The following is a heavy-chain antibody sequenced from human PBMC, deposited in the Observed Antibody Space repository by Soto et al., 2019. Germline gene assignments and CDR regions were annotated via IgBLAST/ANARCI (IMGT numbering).Heavy chain of an antibody. CDR3: ARDRGTIFGLVYNRGHYNGVHV. CDR2: IYYSGST. J-gene: IGHJ6*02. V-gene: IGHV4-31*03. D-gene: IGHD3-3*01. Sequence: SETLSLPCTVSSGSISSCGYYLCWIRQHPGKGLEWIGYIYYSGSTYYNPSLKSRVTISVDTSKNQFSLKLSSVTAADTAVYYCARDRGTIFGLVYNRGHYNGVHVSGPAPTVTVS. CDR1: SGSISSCGYY.